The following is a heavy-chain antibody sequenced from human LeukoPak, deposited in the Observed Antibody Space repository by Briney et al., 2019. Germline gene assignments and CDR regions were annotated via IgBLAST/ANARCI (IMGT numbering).Heavy chain of an antibody. V-gene: IGHV4-61*02. D-gene: IGHD6-13*01. J-gene: IGHJ3*02. CDR3: ARVPGRAADDAFDI. CDR1: GGSISSGSYY. Sequence: SQTLSLTCTVSGGSISSGSYYWSWIRQPAGKGLEWIGRIYTSGSTNYNPSLKSRVTISVDTSKNQFSLKLSSVTAADTAVYYCARVPGRAADDAFDIWGQGTMVTVSS. CDR2: IYTSGST.